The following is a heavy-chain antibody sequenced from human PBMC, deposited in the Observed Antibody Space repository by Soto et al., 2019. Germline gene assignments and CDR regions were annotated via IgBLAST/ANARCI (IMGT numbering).Heavy chain of an antibody. V-gene: IGHV3-48*02. CDR3: ARVISMDLLLHTAPGY. D-gene: IGHD5-18*01. J-gene: IGHJ4*02. CDR1: GFTFSSYS. Sequence: VGSLRLSCAASGFTFSSYSMNWVRQAPGKGLEWISYISSSSSTIYYADSVKGRFTISRDNAKNSLYLQMNSLRDEDTAVYYCARVISMDLLLHTAPGYWGQGTLVTVSS. CDR2: ISSSSSTI.